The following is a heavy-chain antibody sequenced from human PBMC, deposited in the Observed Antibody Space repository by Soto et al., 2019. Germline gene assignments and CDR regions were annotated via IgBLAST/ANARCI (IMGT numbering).Heavy chain of an antibody. CDR1: GGSFSSYF. CDR2: VTPSGRS. D-gene: IGHD6-13*01. Sequence: QVQLQQWGARLLKPSETLSLTCAVYGGSFSSYFWNWVRQPPGKGLEWIGEVTPSGRSNYNPSLKSRVTISKEPSKNQFSLEVSSVTAADTAVYYCTTSGRSWPDSFDIWGQGAMVTVSS. CDR3: TTSGRSWPDSFDI. J-gene: IGHJ3*02. V-gene: IGHV4-34*01.